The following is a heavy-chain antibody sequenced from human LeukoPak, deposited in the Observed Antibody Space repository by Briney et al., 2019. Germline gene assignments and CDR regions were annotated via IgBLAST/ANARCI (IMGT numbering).Heavy chain of an antibody. CDR1: GFAFSSYA. Sequence: GGPLRLSCAASGFAFSSYAMHWVRQAPGKGLEWVAVISYDGSNKYYADSVKGRFTISRDNSKNTLYLQMNSLRAEDTAVYYCARDLKRYFDWFYGMDVWGQGTTVTVSS. CDR2: ISYDGSNK. V-gene: IGHV3-30*04. J-gene: IGHJ6*02. CDR3: ARDLKRYFDWFYGMDV. D-gene: IGHD3-9*01.